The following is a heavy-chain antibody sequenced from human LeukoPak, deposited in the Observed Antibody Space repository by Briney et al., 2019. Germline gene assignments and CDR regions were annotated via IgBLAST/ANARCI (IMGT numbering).Heavy chain of an antibody. CDR2: INPNSGGT. D-gene: IGHD2-21*02. Sequence: GASVKVSCKASGYTFTGYYMHWVRQAPGQGLEWMGWINPNSGGTNYAQKFQGRVTMTGDTSISTAYMELSRLRSDDTAVYYCARDPAYCGGDCNWGQGTMVTVSS. V-gene: IGHV1-2*02. CDR3: ARDPAYCGGDCN. J-gene: IGHJ3*01. CDR1: GYTFTGYY.